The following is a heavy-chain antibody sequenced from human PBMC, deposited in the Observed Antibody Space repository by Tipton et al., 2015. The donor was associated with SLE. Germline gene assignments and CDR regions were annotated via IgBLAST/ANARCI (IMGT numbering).Heavy chain of an antibody. Sequence: TLSLTCNVYGGSISSSSYYWGWIRQPPGKGLEWIGNIYYSGSTYYNPSLKSRVTISVDTSKNQFSLKLSSVTAADTAVYYCARLGWGLLGDLWGQGTLVTVSS. D-gene: IGHD1-26*01. V-gene: IGHV4-39*01. CDR1: GGSISSSSYY. J-gene: IGHJ5*02. CDR2: IYYSGST. CDR3: ARLGWGLLGDL.